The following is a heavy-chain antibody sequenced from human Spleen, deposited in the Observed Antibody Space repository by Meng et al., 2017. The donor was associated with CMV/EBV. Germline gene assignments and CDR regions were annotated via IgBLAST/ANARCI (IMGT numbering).Heavy chain of an antibody. V-gene: IGHV4-61*01. D-gene: IGHD3-10*01. J-gene: IGHJ4*02. CDR3: AREGHRGSGSYYYYIRF. CDR2: IYYSGNT. Sequence: SVSSDTYYWSWLRQPPGKGLEWIRYIYYSGNTNYNPSLKSRVTISVDTSKNQFSLKLTSVTAADTAVYYCAREGHRGSGSYYYYIRFWGQGTLVTVSS. CDR1: SVSSDTYY.